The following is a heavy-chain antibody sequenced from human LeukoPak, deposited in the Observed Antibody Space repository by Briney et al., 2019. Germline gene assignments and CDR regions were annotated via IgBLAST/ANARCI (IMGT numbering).Heavy chain of an antibody. V-gene: IGHV3-48*01. CDR2: ISSSSSII. CDR3: ASEPFAVAGSRGD. D-gene: IGHD6-19*01. CDR1: GFTFSRYS. J-gene: IGHJ4*02. Sequence: GGSLRLSCAASGFTFSRYSMKWVRQAPGKGLEWVSYISSSSSIIYYVDSVKGRFTISRDNAKNSLYLQMNSLRAEDTAVYYCASEPFAVAGSRGDWGQGTLVTVSS.